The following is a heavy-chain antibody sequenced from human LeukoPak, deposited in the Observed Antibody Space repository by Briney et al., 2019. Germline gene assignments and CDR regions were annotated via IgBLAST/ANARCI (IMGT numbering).Heavy chain of an antibody. D-gene: IGHD2-8*01. CDR3: ARQRGYCSSGVCRGWFDP. J-gene: IGHJ5*02. Sequence: GGSQRLSCAASGFTFRNYNMNWVRQAPGKGLEWVPSISESSSFIQYADSLKGRFAISRDNAKNSLYLQMNSLRAEDTAVYYCARQRGYCSSGVCRGWFDPWGQGTLVTVSS. V-gene: IGHV3-21*01. CDR2: ISESSSFI. CDR1: GFTFRNYN.